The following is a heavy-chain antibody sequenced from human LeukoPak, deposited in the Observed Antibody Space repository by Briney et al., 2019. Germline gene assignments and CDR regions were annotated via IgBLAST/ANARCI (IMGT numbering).Heavy chain of an antibody. J-gene: IGHJ4*02. Sequence: SETLSLTCTVSGGSISSYYWSWIRQPPGKGLEWIGNIYDSGSTNYNPSLKSRVTISVDTSKNQCSLKLSSVAAADTAVYYCARQSTSGSSLSYFDYWGQGTLVNVSS. CDR1: GGSISSYY. D-gene: IGHD2-8*01. CDR2: IYDSGST. CDR3: ARQSTSGSSLSYFDY. V-gene: IGHV4-59*01.